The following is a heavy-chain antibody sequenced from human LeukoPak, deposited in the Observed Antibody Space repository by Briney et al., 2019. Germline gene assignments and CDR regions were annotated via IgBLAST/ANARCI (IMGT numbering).Heavy chain of an antibody. Sequence: SETLSLTCAVYGGSFSGYYWSRIRQPPGKGLEWIGEINHSGSTNYNPSLKSRVTISVDTSKNQFSLKLSSVTAADTAVYYCARGSPRGSGWYDTTYYYYGMDVWGQGTTVTVSS. CDR1: GGSFSGYY. J-gene: IGHJ6*02. CDR3: ARGSPRGSGWYDTTYYYYGMDV. V-gene: IGHV4-34*01. CDR2: INHSGST. D-gene: IGHD6-19*01.